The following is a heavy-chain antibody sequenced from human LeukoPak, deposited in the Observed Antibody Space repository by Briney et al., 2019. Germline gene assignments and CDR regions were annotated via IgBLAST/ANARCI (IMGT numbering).Heavy chain of an antibody. V-gene: IGHV3-7*01. Sequence: GGSLRLSCAASGFTFSSYWMSWIRQAPGRGLEWVANINQLGNEKNYVDSVNGRFTISRNNVDDSLYLEMNSLRVEDTAVYYCGRDRVVLAATFYWGQGVLVTVSS. CDR2: INQLGNEK. CDR3: GRDRVVLAATFY. CDR1: GFTFSSYW. D-gene: IGHD2-2*01. J-gene: IGHJ4*02.